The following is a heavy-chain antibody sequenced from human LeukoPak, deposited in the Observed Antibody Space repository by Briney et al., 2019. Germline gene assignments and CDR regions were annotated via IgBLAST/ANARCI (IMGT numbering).Heavy chain of an antibody. J-gene: IGHJ4*02. CDR2: ISGSGGST. V-gene: IGHV3-23*01. CDR1: GFTFSSYA. CDR3: AKLAYYDFWSGYYEGWYFDY. D-gene: IGHD3-3*01. Sequence: PGGSLRLSCPASGFTFSSYAMSWVRQAPGKGLEWVSAISGSGGSTYYADSVKGRFTISRDNSKNTLYLQMNSLRAEDTAVYYRAKLAYYDFWSGYYEGWYFDYWGQGTLVTVSS.